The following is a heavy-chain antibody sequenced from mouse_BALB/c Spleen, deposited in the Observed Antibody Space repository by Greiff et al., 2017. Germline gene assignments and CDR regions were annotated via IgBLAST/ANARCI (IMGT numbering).Heavy chain of an antibody. J-gene: IGHJ4*01. Sequence: EVQLVESGGGLVKPGGSLTLSCAASGFTFSSYAMSWVRQTPEKRLEWVASISSGGSTYYPDSVKGRFTISRDNARNILYLQMSSLRSEDTAMYYCARGGNHAMDYWGQGTSVTVSS. CDR1: GFTFSSYA. CDR3: ARGGNHAMDY. V-gene: IGHV5-6-5*01. D-gene: IGHD2-1*01. CDR2: ISSGGST.